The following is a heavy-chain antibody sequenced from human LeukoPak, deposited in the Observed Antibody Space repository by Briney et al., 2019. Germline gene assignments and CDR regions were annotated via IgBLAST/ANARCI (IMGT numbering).Heavy chain of an antibody. J-gene: IGHJ4*02. CDR1: GFTFSNYD. CDR2: ISASCIHI. V-gene: IGHV3-23*01. Sequence: GGSLRLSCAVSGFTFSNYDMNWVRQAPGKGPEWVTTISASCIHIYYADSAKGRFTISRDNSRNTLELQMNSLRGEDTAVYYCVRMVSGDSWGQGTLVTVTS. D-gene: IGHD2-8*01. CDR3: VRMVSGDS.